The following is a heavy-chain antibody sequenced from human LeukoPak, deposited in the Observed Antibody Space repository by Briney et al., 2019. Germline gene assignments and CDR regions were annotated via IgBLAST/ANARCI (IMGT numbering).Heavy chain of an antibody. CDR1: GYTFTDYY. CDR3: ATSRITMVRGVSGAFDI. D-gene: IGHD3-10*01. CDR2: VDPEDGET. V-gene: IGHV1-69-2*01. Sequence: ASVKVSCKVSGYTFTDYYMHWVQQGPGKGLEWMGLVDPEDGETIYAEKFQGRVTITADTSTDTAYMELSSLRSEDTAVYYCATSRITMVRGVSGAFDIWGQGTMVTVSS. J-gene: IGHJ3*02.